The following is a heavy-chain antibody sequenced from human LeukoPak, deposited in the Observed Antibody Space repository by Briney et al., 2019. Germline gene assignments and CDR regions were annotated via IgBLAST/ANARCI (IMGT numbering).Heavy chain of an antibody. J-gene: IGHJ4*02. D-gene: IGHD5-24*01. CDR2: IGTAGDT. Sequence: GGSLRLSCAASGFTFSSYDMHWVRQATGKGLEWVSAIGTAGDTYYPGSVKGRFTISRESAKNSLYLQMNSLRAGDTAVYYCARGGSQMEVDYWGQGTLVTVSS. CDR1: GFTFSSYD. V-gene: IGHV3-13*01. CDR3: ARGGSQMEVDY.